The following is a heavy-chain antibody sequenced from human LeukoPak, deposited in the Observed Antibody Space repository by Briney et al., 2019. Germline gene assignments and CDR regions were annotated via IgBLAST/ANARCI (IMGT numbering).Heavy chain of an antibody. CDR1: GGSFSGYY. CDR2: ILNDGSQE. D-gene: IGHD3-16*01. Sequence: LSLTCAVYGGSFSGYYWSWIRQAPGKGLEWVAVILNDGSQEKYADSVKGRFTISRDNSKNTLFLQMNSLRAEDTAVYYCARDDALGDNALDIWGQGTMVTVSS. CDR3: ARDDALGDNALDI. J-gene: IGHJ3*02. V-gene: IGHV3-33*08.